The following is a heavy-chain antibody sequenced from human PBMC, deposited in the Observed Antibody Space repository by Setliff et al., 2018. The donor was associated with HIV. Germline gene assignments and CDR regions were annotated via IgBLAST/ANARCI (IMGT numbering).Heavy chain of an antibody. V-gene: IGHV1-18*01. J-gene: IGHJ4*02. D-gene: IGHD7-27*01. Sequence: ASVKVSCKASGYTFTAYGISWVRQVPGQGLKWMGWISAYNGNTNYAQNLQDRVTMTTDTSTSTVYMELGSLRSDDTAVYYCAILVLSTGDRISDYFDYWGQGTLVTVSS. CDR3: AILVLSTGDRISDYFDY. CDR2: ISAYNGNT. CDR1: GYTFTAYG.